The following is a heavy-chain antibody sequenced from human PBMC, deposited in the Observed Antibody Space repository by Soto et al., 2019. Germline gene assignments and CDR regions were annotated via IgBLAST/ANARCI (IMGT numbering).Heavy chain of an antibody. J-gene: IGHJ5*02. CDR3: ARGIRWFDP. D-gene: IGHD3-10*01. CDR1: GGSISSGGNY. CDR2: IYYSGST. V-gene: IGHV4-31*01. Sequence: QVQLQESGPGLVRPSQTLSLTCTVSGGSISSGGNYWSWIRHHPGKGLEWIGYIYYSGSTYYNPSLKSQVTISVDTSKSQFFLKLSSVTAADTAVYYCARGIRWFDPWGQGTLVTVSS.